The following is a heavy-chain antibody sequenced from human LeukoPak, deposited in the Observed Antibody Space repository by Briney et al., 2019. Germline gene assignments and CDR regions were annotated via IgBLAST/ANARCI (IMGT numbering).Heavy chain of an antibody. D-gene: IGHD6-13*01. CDR1: GYTFASYG. V-gene: IGHV1-18*01. CDR2: SSAYNGNT. CDR3: ARETSGYRVSYFDY. J-gene: IGHJ4*02. Sequence: ASVNVSYTPSGYTFASYGISWVRQAPGQGLEWMGWSSAYNGNTNYAQKFQGRVTLTTDTSTSTAHMELMSLRSGDTAVYYCARETSGYRVSYFDYWGQGTLVTVSS.